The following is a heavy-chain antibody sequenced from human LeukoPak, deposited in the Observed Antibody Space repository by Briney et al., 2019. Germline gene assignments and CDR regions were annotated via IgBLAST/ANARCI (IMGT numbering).Heavy chain of an antibody. V-gene: IGHV3-30*03. Sequence: GGSLRLSCAASGFXFSSYGIHWVRQAPGKGLEWVAVISYDGNNEYYADSVKGRFTISRDNSKSTVYLQMNSLRGEDTAFYYCVREATAEYYFDYWGQGTLVTVSS. CDR3: VREATAEYYFDY. J-gene: IGHJ4*02. CDR1: GFXFSSYG. D-gene: IGHD6-13*01. CDR2: ISYDGNNE.